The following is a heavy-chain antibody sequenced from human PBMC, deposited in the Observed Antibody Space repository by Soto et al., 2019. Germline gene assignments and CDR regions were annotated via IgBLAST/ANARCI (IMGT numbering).Heavy chain of an antibody. CDR1: GFIRSSYD. CDR2: ILVGGST. Sequence: GGSLRLSCAVSGFIRSSYDMSWVRQAPGKGLEWVSTILVGGSTHYEDSVKGRFTISRDTSKNTVYLQMNSLTAGDTAVYYCAKATATGGGAFEIYGRGTLVTVS. J-gene: IGHJ3*02. CDR3: AKATATGGGAFEI. V-gene: IGHV3-23*01. D-gene: IGHD2-8*02.